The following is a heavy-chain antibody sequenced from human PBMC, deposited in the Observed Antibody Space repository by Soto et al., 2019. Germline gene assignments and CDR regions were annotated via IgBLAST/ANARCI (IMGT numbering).Heavy chain of an antibody. V-gene: IGHV2-5*02. J-gene: IGHJ4*02. CDR2: IYWEDDK. Sequence: QITLKESGPTLVKPTQTLTLTCTFSGFSLSTSGVGVGWIRQPPGKALDLLALIYWEDDKRHSPSLNSRLTINKDTSKSPVVLTMTNMYPADTATFYCAHGHSSGWYSFPYFDYWGEGTMVTVSS. CDR3: AHGHSSGWYSFPYFDY. D-gene: IGHD6-19*01. CDR1: GFSLSTSGVG.